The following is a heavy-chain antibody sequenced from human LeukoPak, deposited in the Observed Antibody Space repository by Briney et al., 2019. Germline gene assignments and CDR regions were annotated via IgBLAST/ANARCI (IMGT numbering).Heavy chain of an antibody. Sequence: GGSLRLSCAASGFTFSSYSINWVSQAPGKGLECGSSISSSSSDIYYADSVKGRFTISRDNAKNSLYLQMNSLRAEDTAVYYCARGGTYQPLLGYWGQGTLVTVSS. D-gene: IGHD2-2*01. CDR1: GFTFSSYS. CDR2: ISSSSSDI. V-gene: IGHV3-21*01. J-gene: IGHJ4*02. CDR3: ARGGTYQPLLGY.